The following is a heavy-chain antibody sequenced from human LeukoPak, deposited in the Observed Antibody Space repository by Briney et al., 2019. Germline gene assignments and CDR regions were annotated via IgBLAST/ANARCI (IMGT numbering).Heavy chain of an antibody. CDR1: GGSITGSDW. CDR3: ARDEYKADAY. CDR2: IFHTGST. V-gene: IGHV4-4*02. D-gene: IGHD2/OR15-2a*01. J-gene: IGHJ4*02. Sequence: SETLSLTCAVSGGSITGSDWWIWARQPPGKGLEWIGEIFHTGSTNYNPSLESRVSMSVDRSKNQFSLKLTSVTAADTAVYSCARDEYKADAYWGRGTLVTVSS.